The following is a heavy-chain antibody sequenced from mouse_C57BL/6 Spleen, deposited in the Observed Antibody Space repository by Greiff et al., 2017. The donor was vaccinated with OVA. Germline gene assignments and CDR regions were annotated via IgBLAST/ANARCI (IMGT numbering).Heavy chain of an antibody. V-gene: IGHV14-2*01. CDR3: ARGDYGQYYFDY. CDR1: GFNIKDYY. D-gene: IGHD1-1*01. J-gene: IGHJ2*01. Sequence: VQLKESGAELVKPGASVKLSCTASGFNIKDYYMHWVKQRTEQGLEWIGRIDPEDGETKYAPKFQGKATITADTSSNTAYLQLSSLTSEDTAVYYCARGDYGQYYFDYWGQGTTLTVSS. CDR2: IDPEDGET.